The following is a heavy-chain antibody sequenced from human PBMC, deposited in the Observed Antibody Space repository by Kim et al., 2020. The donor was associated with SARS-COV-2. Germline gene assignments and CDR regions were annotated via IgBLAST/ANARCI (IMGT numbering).Heavy chain of an antibody. J-gene: IGHJ4*02. V-gene: IGHV3-30*02. CDR3: AKEAITMVRGVIDY. D-gene: IGHD3-10*01. Sequence: AGSVKGRFTISRDNSKNTLYRQMNSLRAEDTAVYYCAKEAITMVRGVIDYWGQGTLVTVSS.